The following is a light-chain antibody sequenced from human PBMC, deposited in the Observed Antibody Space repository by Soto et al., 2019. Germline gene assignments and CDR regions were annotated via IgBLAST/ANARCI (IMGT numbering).Light chain of an antibody. CDR1: QYVSNK. V-gene: IGKV3-15*01. CDR2: GAS. CDR3: HQRSNSPPIT. J-gene: IGKJ5*01. Sequence: EIVITQSPATMSVSPLETATLSCRASQYVSNKVAWYQQKPGQAPRLLILGASTRATGVPARFSGSGSGTEFTLTISSLQPEDFTIYYCHQRSNSPPITFGQGTRLEIK.